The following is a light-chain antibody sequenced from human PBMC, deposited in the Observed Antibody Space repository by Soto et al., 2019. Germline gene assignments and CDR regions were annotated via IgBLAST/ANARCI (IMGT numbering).Light chain of an antibody. J-gene: IGLJ1*01. V-gene: IGLV2-14*01. CDR2: DIA. CDR3: VSFTTKKSYV. CDR1: SSDIGAYIF. Sequence: QSVLTQPASVSGSPGQSITISCTGTSSDIGAYIFVSWYQHHPGKAPKLIIYDIANRPSGVSYRFSGSKSANTASLTISGLQADDEADYYCVSFTTKKSYVFGTGTKLTVL.